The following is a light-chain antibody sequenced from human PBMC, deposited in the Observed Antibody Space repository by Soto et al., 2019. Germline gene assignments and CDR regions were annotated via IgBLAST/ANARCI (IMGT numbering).Light chain of an antibody. CDR1: QSISSW. V-gene: IGKV1-5*03. CDR3: QEALNETWT. J-gene: IGKJ1*01. Sequence: DIQITQSPSTLSASVGDRVTITCRASQSISSWLAWYQQKPGKAPKLLIYKASSLESGVPSRFSGSGSGTEFTLTISSLQPDDFATDYCQEALNETWTFGQGTKVDIK. CDR2: KAS.